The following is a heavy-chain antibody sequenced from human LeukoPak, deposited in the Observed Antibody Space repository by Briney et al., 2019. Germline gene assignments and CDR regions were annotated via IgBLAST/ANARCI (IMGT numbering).Heavy chain of an antibody. CDR2: ITSSGATT. D-gene: IGHD6-19*01. J-gene: IGHJ4*02. CDR3: ARHIPRRGYSSGWYVGY. V-gene: IGHV3-23*01. Sequence: GGSLRLSCAASGFTISTYAMTWVRQAPGKGLEWVSPITSSGATTYCADSVKGRFTISGDISKNTLYLQMNSLTAEDSAVYYCARHIPRRGYSSGWYVGYWGQGTLVTVSS. CDR1: GFTISTYA.